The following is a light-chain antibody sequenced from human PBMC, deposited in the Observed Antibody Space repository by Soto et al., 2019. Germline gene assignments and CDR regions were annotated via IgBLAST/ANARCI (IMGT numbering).Light chain of an antibody. CDR2: GAS. CDR1: QNIDNN. J-gene: IGKJ4*01. V-gene: IGKV3D-15*01. CDR3: QQYNNWPPLT. Sequence: EIVMTQSPATLSVSPGDRVTLSCRASQNIDNNLAWYQQRPGQPPRLLIYGASTRANGIPARFSGSGSGTYFALTISSLQSEDFAVYCCQQYNNWPPLTFGGGTKVEIK.